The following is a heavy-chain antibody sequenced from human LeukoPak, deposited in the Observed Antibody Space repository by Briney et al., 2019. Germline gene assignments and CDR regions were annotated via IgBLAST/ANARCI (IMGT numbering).Heavy chain of an antibody. J-gene: IGHJ4*02. CDR1: GYTFTSYD. V-gene: IGHV1-8*01. CDR3: ARGDPYYYGSRSTFDY. Sequence: GASVKVSCKASGYTFTSYDINWARQATGQGLEWMGWMNPNSGNTGYAQKFQGRVTMTRNTSISTAYMELSSLRSEDTAVYYCARGDPYYYGSRSTFDYWGQGTLVTVSS. D-gene: IGHD3-10*01. CDR2: MNPNSGNT.